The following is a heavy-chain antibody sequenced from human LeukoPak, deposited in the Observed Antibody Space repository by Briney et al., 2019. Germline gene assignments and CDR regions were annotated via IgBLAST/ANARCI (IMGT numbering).Heavy chain of an antibody. Sequence: PSQTLSLTCTVSGGSISSGDYYWTWIRQPPGKGLEWIGYIYYSGNTYYNPSLKSRVTMSVDTSKNQFSLKLSSVTAADTAVSYCARQVYDYFKYWGQGTLVTVSS. CDR3: ARQVYDYFKY. V-gene: IGHV4-30-4*08. D-gene: IGHD2-8*01. J-gene: IGHJ4*02. CDR1: GGSISSGDYY. CDR2: IYYSGNT.